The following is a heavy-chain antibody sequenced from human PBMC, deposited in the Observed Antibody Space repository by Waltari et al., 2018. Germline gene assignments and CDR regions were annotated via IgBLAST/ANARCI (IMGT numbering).Heavy chain of an antibody. V-gene: IGHV1-3*01. CDR2: INAGNGNT. J-gene: IGHJ4*02. CDR1: GYTFTSYA. Sequence: QVQLVQSGAEVKKPGASVKVSCKASGYTFTSYAMHWVRQAPGQRLEWMGWINAGNGNTKYSQKFQGRVTITRDTSASTAYMELSSLRSEDTAVYYCARESNLGGQWLVQNYWGQGTLGT. CDR3: ARESNLGGQWLVQNY. D-gene: IGHD6-19*01.